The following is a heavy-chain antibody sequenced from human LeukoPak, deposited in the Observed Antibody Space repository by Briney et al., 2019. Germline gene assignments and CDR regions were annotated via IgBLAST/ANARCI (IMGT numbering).Heavy chain of an antibody. J-gene: IGHJ5*02. Sequence: GGSLRLSCAASGFTFSSYWMKWVRQAPGKGLEWVANIKLDGSETYYVDSVKGRFTISRDNAKNSVYLQMDSLRAEDTAVYYCVGEIRLVTAHWFDPWGQGTPVTVSS. CDR2: IKLDGSET. D-gene: IGHD2-21*02. V-gene: IGHV3-7*01. CDR1: GFTFSSYW. CDR3: VGEIRLVTAHWFDP.